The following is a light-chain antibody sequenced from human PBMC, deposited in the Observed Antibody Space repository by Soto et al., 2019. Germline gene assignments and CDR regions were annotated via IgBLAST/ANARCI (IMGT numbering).Light chain of an antibody. CDR2: DAS. Sequence: DIQMTQSPSSLSASVGDRVTITCQASRDISNFLNWYQQKPGKAPKVLIYDASNLETGVPSRFSGSGSGTDVTFTIRSLQPEDVASYYCQQYENLPFTFGPGTKVDIK. CDR3: QQYENLPFT. J-gene: IGKJ3*01. CDR1: RDISNF. V-gene: IGKV1-33*01.